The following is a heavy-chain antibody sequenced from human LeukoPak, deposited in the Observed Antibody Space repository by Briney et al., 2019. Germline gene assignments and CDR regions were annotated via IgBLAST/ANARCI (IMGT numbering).Heavy chain of an antibody. V-gene: IGHV4-59*08. CDR2: IYYTGGT. D-gene: IGHD6-19*01. CDR1: GGSIGSNY. CDR3: ANYGNSGWVVDN. Sequence: SGTLSLTCTVSGGSIGSNYWTWIRQPPGKGLEYIGYIYYTGGTNYNPSLKSRVTISVDTSKNQFSLKLTSVTAADTAVYFCANYGNSGWVVDNWGQGTLVTVSS. J-gene: IGHJ4*02.